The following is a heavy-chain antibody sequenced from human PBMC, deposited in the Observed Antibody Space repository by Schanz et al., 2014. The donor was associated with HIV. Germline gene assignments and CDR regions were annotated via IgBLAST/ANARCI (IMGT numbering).Heavy chain of an antibody. CDR2: IWYDGSNK. Sequence: QVQLVESGGGVVQPGRSLRLSCAASGFTFSSYGMHWVRQAPGKGLEWVAVIWYDGSNKYYADSVKGRFTISRENSKKGRERKRKRRREEEKELYYCARDLDRGRHFDYWGQGTLVTVSS. J-gene: IGHJ4*02. CDR1: GFTFSSYG. V-gene: IGHV3-33*01. CDR3: ARDLDRGRHFDY.